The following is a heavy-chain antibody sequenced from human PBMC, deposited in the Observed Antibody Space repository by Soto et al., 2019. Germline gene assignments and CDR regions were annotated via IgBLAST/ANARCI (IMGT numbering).Heavy chain of an antibody. D-gene: IGHD6-13*01. V-gene: IGHV3-30*18. CDR3: AKGSWQQLVLDYFDY. CDR1: GFTFSSYG. J-gene: IGHJ4*02. CDR2: ISYDGSNK. Sequence: PGGSLRLSCAASGFTFSSYGMHWVRQAPGKGLEWVAVISYDGSNKYYADSVKGRFTISRDNSKNTLYLQMNSLRAEDTAVYYCAKGSWQQLVLDYFDYWGQGTLVTVSS.